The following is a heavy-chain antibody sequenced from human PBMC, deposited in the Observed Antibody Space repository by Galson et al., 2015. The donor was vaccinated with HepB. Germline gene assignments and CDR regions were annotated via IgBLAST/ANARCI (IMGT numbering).Heavy chain of an antibody. CDR2: INGDGSNT. Sequence: SLRLSCAASGVTISTYWMHWVRQAPGKELVWVSRINGDGSNTYYADSVKGRFTISRDNAKNTVYLQMNSLGAEDTAVYYCARGNVGYGKFDYWGRGILVTVSS. CDR1: GVTISTYW. J-gene: IGHJ4*02. V-gene: IGHV3-74*01. CDR3: ARGNVGYGKFDY. D-gene: IGHD5-12*01.